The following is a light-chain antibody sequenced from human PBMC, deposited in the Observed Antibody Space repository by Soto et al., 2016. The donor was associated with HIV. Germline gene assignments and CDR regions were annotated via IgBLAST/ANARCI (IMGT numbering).Light chain of an antibody. J-gene: IGKJ5*01. CDR2: DAS. CDR3: QQYDNLST. CDR1: QDISNY. V-gene: IGKV1-33*01. Sequence: IQMTQSPSSLSASVGDRVTITCRASQDISNYLNWYQQKPGKAPKLLIYDASNLETGVPSRFSGSGSGTDFTFTISSLQPEDIATYYCQQYDNLSTFGQGTRLEIK.